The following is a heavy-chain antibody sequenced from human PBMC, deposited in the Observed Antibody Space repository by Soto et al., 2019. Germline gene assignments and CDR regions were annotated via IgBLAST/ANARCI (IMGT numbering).Heavy chain of an antibody. CDR3: ARTGTTFLAYAFVI. J-gene: IGHJ3*02. D-gene: IGHD1-1*01. V-gene: IGHV1-69*02. CDR2: IIPILGIA. CDR1: GGTFSSYT. Sequence: QVQLVQSGAEVKKPGSSVKVSCKASGGTFSSYTISWVRQAPGQGLEWMGRIIPILGIANYAQKFQGRVTITADKSTSTAYMELSSLRSEDTAGYYCARTGTTFLAYAFVIWGQGTMVTVSS.